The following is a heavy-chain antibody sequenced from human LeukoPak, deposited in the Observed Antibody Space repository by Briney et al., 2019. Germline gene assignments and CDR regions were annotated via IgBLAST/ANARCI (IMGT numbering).Heavy chain of an antibody. J-gene: IGHJ4*02. CDR3: ARAVGGLDY. D-gene: IGHD3-16*01. Sequence: GGSLRLSCAAPGVTFSGYEMNWGRQAPGKGLERVSYISSSSSTIYYADSVKGRFTISRDNAKNSRSLQMNSLRAEDTAIYYCARAVGGLDYWGQGTLVTVSS. CDR1: GVTFSGYE. CDR2: ISSSSSTI. V-gene: IGHV3-48*03.